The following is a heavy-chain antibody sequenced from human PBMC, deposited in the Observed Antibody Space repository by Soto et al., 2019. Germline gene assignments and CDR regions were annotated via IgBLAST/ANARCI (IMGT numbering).Heavy chain of an antibody. CDR3: ARDVNYYDSSGYYYTTEYFQ. D-gene: IGHD3-22*01. V-gene: IGHV1-18*04. CDR2: ISAYNGNT. J-gene: IGHJ1*01. Sequence: ASVKVYCTASDYTYANYGSSWVRQAPGQGLEWMGWISAYNGNTNYAQKLQGRVTMTTDTSTSTAYMELRSLRSDDTAVYYCARDVNYYDSSGYYYTTEYFQ. CDR1: DYTYANYG.